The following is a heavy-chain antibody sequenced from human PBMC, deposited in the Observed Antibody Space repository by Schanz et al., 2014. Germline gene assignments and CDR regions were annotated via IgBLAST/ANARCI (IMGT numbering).Heavy chain of an antibody. CDR3: STTPNFYASGTYSWFDP. J-gene: IGHJ5*02. CDR1: GFTFSNAW. V-gene: IGHV3-15*01. Sequence: EAQVVESGGGLVKPGGSLRLSCVASGFTFSNAWMNWVRQGPGNRLEWVGRIKSRSDGGTTDYAEPVKGRFIISRDDSRNTLNLQMSGLKTEDTAVYYCSTTPNFYASGTYSWFDPWGQGTRVTVSS. CDR2: IKSRSDGGTT. D-gene: IGHD3-10*01.